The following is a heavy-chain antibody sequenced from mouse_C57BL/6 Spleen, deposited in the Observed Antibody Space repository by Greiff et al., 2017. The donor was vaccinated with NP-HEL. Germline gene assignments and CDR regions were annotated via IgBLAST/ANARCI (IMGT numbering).Heavy chain of an antibody. CDR3: ARLGTFFDY. Sequence: QVQLKESGAELAKPGASVKLSCKASGYTFTSYGMHWVKQRPGQGLEWIGYINPSSGYTKYNQKVKGKATLTADKSSSTAYMQLSSLTYEDSAVYYCARLGTFFDYWCRGTTLTVSS. V-gene: IGHV1-7*01. CDR2: INPSSGYT. J-gene: IGHJ2*01. D-gene: IGHD4-1*01. CDR1: GYTFTSYG.